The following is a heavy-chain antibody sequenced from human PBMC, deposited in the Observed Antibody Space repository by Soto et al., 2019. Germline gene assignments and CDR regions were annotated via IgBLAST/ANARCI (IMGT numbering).Heavy chain of an antibody. J-gene: IGHJ4*02. CDR1: GGCVSRGSYY. CDR3: ATLRTGGYIDGHDY. D-gene: IGHD5-18*01. V-gene: IGHV4-61*01. Sequence: PSETLSLTCTVSGGCVSRGSYYWSWIRQPPGKGLECIGSIYYRGYTNYNPSLKSRLTISVDTSKNQFPMTLSSVTAADTAVYYCATLRTGGYIDGHDYWGQGTLVTVSS. CDR2: IYYRGYT.